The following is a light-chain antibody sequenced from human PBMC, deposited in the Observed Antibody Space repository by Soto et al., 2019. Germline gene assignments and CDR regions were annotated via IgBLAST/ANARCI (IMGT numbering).Light chain of an antibody. CDR1: TSNIGSNS. CDR2: TNN. J-gene: IGLJ1*01. V-gene: IGLV1-44*01. CDR3: AAWDDSLNGFYV. Sequence: QSVLTQPPSASWTPGQRVTISCSGSTSNIGSNSVNWYQQLPGTAPKLLIYTNNQRPSGVPDRFSASKSGTSASLAITGLQSEDEADYYCAAWDDSLNGFYVFGTG.